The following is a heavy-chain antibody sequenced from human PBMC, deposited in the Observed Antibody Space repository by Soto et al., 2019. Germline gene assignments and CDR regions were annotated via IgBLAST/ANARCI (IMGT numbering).Heavy chain of an antibody. D-gene: IGHD2-15*01. Sequence: AESLHISCKGSGYSFTSYWIGWVRQMPGKGLEWMGIIYPGDSNTRYSPSFQGQVTISADKSISTAYLQWSRLKASDTAMYYCARHGPQVAAARCDWSDPWGQGTLVTVSS. CDR2: IYPGDSNT. CDR1: GYSFTSYW. CDR3: ARHGPQVAAARCDWSDP. V-gene: IGHV5-51*01. J-gene: IGHJ5*02.